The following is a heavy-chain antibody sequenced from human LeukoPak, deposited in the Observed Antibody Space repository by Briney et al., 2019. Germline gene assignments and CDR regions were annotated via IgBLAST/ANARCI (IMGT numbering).Heavy chain of an antibody. Sequence: SVKVSCKASGGTFSRYAISWVRQAPGQGLEWMGRIIPIFGIANYAQKFQGRVTITADKSTSTAYMELSSLRSEDTAVYYCARKYYDSSAYTPDAFDIWGQGTMVTVSS. D-gene: IGHD3-22*01. CDR2: IIPIFGIA. J-gene: IGHJ3*02. CDR3: ARKYYDSSAYTPDAFDI. V-gene: IGHV1-69*04. CDR1: GGTFSRYA.